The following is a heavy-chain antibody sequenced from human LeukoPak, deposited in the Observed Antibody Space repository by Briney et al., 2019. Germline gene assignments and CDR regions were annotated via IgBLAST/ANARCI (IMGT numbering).Heavy chain of an antibody. Sequence: GGSLRLSCAASGFTFSSYGMHWVRQAPGRGLEWVAVISYDGSNKYYADSVKGRFTISRDNSKNTLYLQMNSLRAEDTAVYYCARDGVDFWSGPTSYWGQGTLVTVSS. CDR3: ARDGVDFWSGPTSY. D-gene: IGHD3-3*01. V-gene: IGHV3-30*03. CDR1: GFTFSSYG. J-gene: IGHJ4*02. CDR2: ISYDGSNK.